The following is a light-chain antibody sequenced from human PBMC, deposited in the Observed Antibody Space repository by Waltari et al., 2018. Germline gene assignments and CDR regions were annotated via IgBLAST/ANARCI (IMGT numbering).Light chain of an antibody. CDR2: VNSDGSH. CDR3: QTGGHGTWV. J-gene: IGLJ3*02. Sequence: QLVLTQSPSASASLGASVKLPCTLSSGHSSNVIAWLQQQPEKGPRYLMKVNSDGSHNKGDEMPDRFSGSSSGAERYLTISSLQSEDEADYYCQTGGHGTWVFGGGTK. CDR1: SGHSSNV. V-gene: IGLV4-69*01.